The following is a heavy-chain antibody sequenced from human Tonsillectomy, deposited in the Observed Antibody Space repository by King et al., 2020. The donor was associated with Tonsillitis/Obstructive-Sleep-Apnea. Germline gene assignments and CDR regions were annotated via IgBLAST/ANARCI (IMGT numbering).Heavy chain of an antibody. J-gene: IGHJ4*02. CDR2: INPSGGST. CDR1: GYTFTSYY. V-gene: IGHV1-46*04. CDR3: VRDDVGDQIDY. D-gene: IGHD2-21*02. Sequence: LQLVQSGAEVKKPGASVKVSCKASGYTFTSYYIHWVRQAPGQGLEWMGIINPSGGSTNYAQKLQGSVTMTGDTSTSTVYMELSSLRSEDTAVYYCVRDDVGDQIDYWGQGTLVTVSS.